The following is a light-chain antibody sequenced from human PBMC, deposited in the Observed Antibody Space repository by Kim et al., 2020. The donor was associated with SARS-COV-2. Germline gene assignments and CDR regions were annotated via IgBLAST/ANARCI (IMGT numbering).Light chain of an antibody. CDR3: AAWDDSVSGWL. J-gene: IGLJ2*01. V-gene: IGLV1-47*01. CDR2: RND. Sequence: ELTQPPSASATPGQRITISCSGGSSNIGKNYGYWFQQFPGRAPKLLIYRNDQRPSGVPDRFSGSKSGTSASLAISGLRSEDEADYYCAAWDDSVSGWLFGGGTKVTVL. CDR1: SSNIGKNY.